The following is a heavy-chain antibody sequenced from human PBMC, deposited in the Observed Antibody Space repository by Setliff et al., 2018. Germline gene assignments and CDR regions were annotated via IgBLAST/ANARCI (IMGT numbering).Heavy chain of an antibody. CDR2: IYHSGSI. CDR3: ARNPDYLQYSFDL. CDR1: GGSINNYY. V-gene: IGHV4-4*02. J-gene: IGHJ2*01. D-gene: IGHD6-6*01. Sequence: LSLTCTVSGGSINNYYWTWVRQPPGKGLEWIGEIYHSGSINYNPSLKSRVTMSVDKSKNQFSLKLSSVTAADTALYYCARNPDYLQYSFDLWGRGTLVTVSS.